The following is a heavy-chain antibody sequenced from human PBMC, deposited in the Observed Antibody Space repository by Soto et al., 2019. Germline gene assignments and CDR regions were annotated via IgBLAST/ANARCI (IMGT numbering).Heavy chain of an antibody. D-gene: IGHD2-2*01. CDR3: TRSAYMDV. CDR1: GFTFSSYS. J-gene: IGHJ6*03. Sequence: EVQLVESGGGLVQPGGSLRLSRAASGFTFSSYSMNWVRQAPGKGLEWVSYISSGSSTIYYADSVKGRFTISRDNAKNSLYLQMDSLRAEDTAVYYATRSAYMDVWGTGTTVTVSS. CDR2: ISSGSSTI. V-gene: IGHV3-48*01.